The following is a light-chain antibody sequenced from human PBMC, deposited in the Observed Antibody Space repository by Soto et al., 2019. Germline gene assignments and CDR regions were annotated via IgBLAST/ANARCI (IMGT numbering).Light chain of an antibody. CDR1: QSISSW. CDR3: QQYESYSPWT. Sequence: DIQMTQSPSALSASVGDRATITCLASQSISSWLAWYQQKPGKAPKLLIYDASTLQSGVPSRYSGSGSGTEFTLTISNLQPADFATYYCQQYESYSPWTFGQGTKVDIK. CDR2: DAS. J-gene: IGKJ1*01. V-gene: IGKV1-5*01.